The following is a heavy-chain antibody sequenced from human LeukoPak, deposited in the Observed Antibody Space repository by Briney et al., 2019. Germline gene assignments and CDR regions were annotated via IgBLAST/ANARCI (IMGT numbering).Heavy chain of an antibody. Sequence: PSETLSLTCTVSGGSISSSSYYWGWIRQPPGKGLEWIGSISYSGATHYNPSLKSRVSMSVHTSKNQFSLKLSSVTAADTAVYYCARDGFYYHYYMDVWGEGTTVTVSS. J-gene: IGHJ6*03. CDR3: ARDGFYYHYYMDV. CDR1: GGSISSSSYY. CDR2: ISYSGAT. V-gene: IGHV4-39*07. D-gene: IGHD1-14*01.